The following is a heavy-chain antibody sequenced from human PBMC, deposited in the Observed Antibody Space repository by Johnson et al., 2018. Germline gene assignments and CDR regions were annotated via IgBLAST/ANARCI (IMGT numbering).Heavy chain of an antibody. CDR1: EYTFTSYD. V-gene: IGHV1-8*01. Sequence: VQLVESGAEVKKPGASVKVSCTSSEYTFTSYDINWVRQATGQGLEWMGWMNPQSGNTFYAQQFRGRVSMTRDTSKSPAYMELSSLRSDDTAVYYCARAGWQHLVHNAFDIWGQGTMVTVSS. CDR2: MNPQSGNT. D-gene: IGHD6-13*01. CDR3: ARAGWQHLVHNAFDI. J-gene: IGHJ3*02.